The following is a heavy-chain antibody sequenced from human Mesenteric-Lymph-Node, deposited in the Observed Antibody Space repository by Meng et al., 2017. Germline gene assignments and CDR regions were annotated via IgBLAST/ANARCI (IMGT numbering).Heavy chain of an antibody. V-gene: IGHV3-23*01. CDR1: RFTFSNFA. Sequence: GGSLRLSCAASRFTFSNFAMNWVRQAPGKGLEWVSSISGGGGDTYYADSIKGRFTISRDKSKNTLYLQMSSLRADDTAVYHCARGASGPPYYFDYWGQGTLVTVSS. D-gene: IGHD3-16*01. J-gene: IGHJ4*02. CDR3: ARGASGPPYYFDY. CDR2: ISGGGGDT.